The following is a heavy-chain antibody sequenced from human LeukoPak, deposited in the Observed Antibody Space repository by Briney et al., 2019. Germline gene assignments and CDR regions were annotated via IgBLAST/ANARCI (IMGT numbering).Heavy chain of an antibody. CDR2: IYYSGST. V-gene: IGHV4-59*01. CDR1: GGSISSYY. CDR3: ARVAYCSSTSCYNNWFDP. Sequence: PSETLSLTCIVSGGSISSYYWSWIRQPPGKGLEWIGYIYYSGSTNYNPSLKSRVTISVDTSKNQFSLKLSSVTAADTAVYYCARVAYCSSTSCYNNWFDPWGQGTLVTVSS. J-gene: IGHJ5*02. D-gene: IGHD2-2*01.